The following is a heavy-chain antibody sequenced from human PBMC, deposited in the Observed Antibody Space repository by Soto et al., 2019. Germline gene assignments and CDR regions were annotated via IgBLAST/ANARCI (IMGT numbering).Heavy chain of an antibody. CDR2: IIPIVGTA. Sequence: QVQLVQSGAEVKKPGSSVKVSCKASGGTFSSYAISWVRQAPGQGLEWMGGIIPIVGTANYAQKFQGRVTITADESTSTADMELSSLRSEDTAVYYCARGHIVATINHYYYGMDVWGQGTTVTVS. CDR1: GGTFSSYA. V-gene: IGHV1-69*01. D-gene: IGHD5-12*01. J-gene: IGHJ6*02. CDR3: ARGHIVATINHYYYGMDV.